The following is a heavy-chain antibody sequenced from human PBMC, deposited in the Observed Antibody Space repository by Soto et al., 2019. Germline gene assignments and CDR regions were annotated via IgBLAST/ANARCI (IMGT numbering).Heavy chain of an antibody. CDR3: AKVVGYPLWELGSDFDY. V-gene: IGHV3-30*18. CDR2: ISYDGSNK. CDR1: GFTFSSYG. D-gene: IGHD1-26*01. J-gene: IGHJ4*02. Sequence: GGSLRLSCAASGFTFSSYGMHWVRQAPGKGLEWVAVISYDGSNKYYADSVKGRFTISRDNSKNTLYLQMNSLRAEDTAVYYCAKVVGYPLWELGSDFDYWGQGTLVTVSS.